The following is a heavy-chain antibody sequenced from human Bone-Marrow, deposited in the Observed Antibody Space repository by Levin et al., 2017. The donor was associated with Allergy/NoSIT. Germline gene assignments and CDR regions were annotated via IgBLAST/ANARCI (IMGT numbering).Heavy chain of an antibody. J-gene: IGHJ4*02. CDR2: IQRSTDGGTT. Sequence: VGSLRLSCVVSGLFFPDAWMAWVRQAPGKGLEWVGQIQRSTDGGTTDYAPSVKGRVTISRDDSRTTLFLHLASLKIEDSGVYFCSTVGGYGSGSYRYFDHWGQGSLVTVSS. V-gene: IGHV3-15*01. CDR1: GLFFPDAW. D-gene: IGHD3-10*01. CDR3: STVGGYGSGSYRYFDH.